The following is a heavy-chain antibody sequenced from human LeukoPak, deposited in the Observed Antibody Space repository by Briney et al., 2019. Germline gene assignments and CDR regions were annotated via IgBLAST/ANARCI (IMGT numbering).Heavy chain of an antibody. CDR3: ARDRSSFWSGPYYYYGMDV. V-gene: IGHV1-18*01. CDR1: GYTFTSYG. CDR2: ISAYNGNT. J-gene: IGHJ6*02. D-gene: IGHD3-3*01. Sequence: ASVTVSCKASGYTFTSYGISWVRQAPGQGLEWMGWISAYNGNTNYAQKLQGRVTMTTDTSTSTAYMELRSLRSDDTAVYYCARDRSSFWSGPYYYYGMDVWGQGTTVTVSS.